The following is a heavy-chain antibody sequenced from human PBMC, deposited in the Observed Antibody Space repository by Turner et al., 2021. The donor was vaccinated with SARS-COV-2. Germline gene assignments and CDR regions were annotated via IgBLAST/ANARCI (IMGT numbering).Heavy chain of an antibody. D-gene: IGHD6-6*01. Sequence: EVQLVESGGGLVRRGRSLRLACAASGFTSYDFARHWVRHAPGKGLEWVSGIAWGSGFIGSADSVKGRFTISRDNAKNSLYLKMNSLRAEDTALYCCAKDVGRDEHSGSWDYYYGIDVWGQGTTVTVSS. CDR1: GFTSYDFA. CDR3: AKDVGRDEHSGSWDYYYGIDV. V-gene: IGHV3-9*02. J-gene: IGHJ6*02. CDR2: IAWGSGFI.